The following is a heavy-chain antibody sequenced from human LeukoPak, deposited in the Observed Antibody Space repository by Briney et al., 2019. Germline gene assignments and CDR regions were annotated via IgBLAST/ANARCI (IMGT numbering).Heavy chain of an antibody. CDR3: ARVAGVVAY. D-gene: IGHD2-15*01. CDR1: GGPFRGFY. CDR2: INHSGRT. J-gene: IGHJ4*02. V-gene: IGHV4-34*01. Sequence: PSETLSLTCAVYGGPFRGFYWSWIRQPPGKGLEWIGEINHSGRTNYKPSLKSRVTISVDTSKNQFSLKLSSVTAADTAVYYCARVAGVVAYWGQGTLVTVSS.